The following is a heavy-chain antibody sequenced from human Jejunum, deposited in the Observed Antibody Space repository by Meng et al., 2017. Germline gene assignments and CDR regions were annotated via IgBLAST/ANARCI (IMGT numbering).Heavy chain of an antibody. CDR1: GWTFSWFY. V-gene: IGHV4-34*01. D-gene: IGHD3-22*01. CDR3: ARGRDYSDTSGALYFHH. J-gene: IGHJ1*01. Sequence: QVQLAEGGAGVLKPSDTLILPCSVYGWTFSWFYWNWMRQVPGKGLEWMGEINHSGGTTCNPSLSRRITISASITNKHFFLKRNFVPAADAAVYYCARGRDYSDTSGALYFHHWGQGTLVTVSS. CDR2: INHSGGT.